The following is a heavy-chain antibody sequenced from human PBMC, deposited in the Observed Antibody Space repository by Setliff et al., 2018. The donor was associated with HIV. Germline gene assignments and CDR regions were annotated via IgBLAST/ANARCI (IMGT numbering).Heavy chain of an antibody. J-gene: IGHJ1*01. CDR2: FDPEDGDT. Sequence: ASVKVSCKVSGYSLTDLSIHWVRQAPGKGLEWMGGFDPEDGDTVYAQKLQGRVTMTEDTSTDTAYMELSSLRSGDTAMYYCATIRAYYYDSSGQEYFQYWGHGTLVTVSS. D-gene: IGHD3-22*01. CDR1: GYSLTDLS. V-gene: IGHV1-24*01. CDR3: ATIRAYYYDSSGQEYFQY.